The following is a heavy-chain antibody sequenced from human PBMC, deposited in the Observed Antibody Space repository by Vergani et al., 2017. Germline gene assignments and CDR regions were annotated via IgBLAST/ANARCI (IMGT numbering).Heavy chain of an antibody. CDR1: GVTFSSYA. Sequence: QVQLVQSGAEVKKPGSSVKVSCKASGVTFSSYAISWVRQAPGQGLEWMGGIIPIFGTANYAQKFQGRVTITADESTSTAYMELSSLRSEDTAVYYCARAPSALVGATVSPPRDWGQGTLVTVSS. D-gene: IGHD1-26*01. V-gene: IGHV1-69*01. CDR3: ARAPSALVGATVSPPRD. J-gene: IGHJ4*02. CDR2: IIPIFGTA.